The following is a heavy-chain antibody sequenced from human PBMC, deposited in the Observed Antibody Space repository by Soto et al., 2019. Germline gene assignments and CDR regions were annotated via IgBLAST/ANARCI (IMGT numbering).Heavy chain of an antibody. D-gene: IGHD3-10*01. CDR3: ARALGITMVRGVIFDY. J-gene: IGHJ4*02. V-gene: IGHV1-18*01. Sequence: QIQQVQSGAEVKKPGASVKVSCEASGYTFTSYDISWVRQAPGQGLEWMGWMSAYTNNTNYAQKFQGRVTMTTDTSSSTAYMELRSLRSDDTAVYYCARALGITMVRGVIFDYWGQGTLVTVSS. CDR1: GYTFTSYD. CDR2: MSAYTNNT.